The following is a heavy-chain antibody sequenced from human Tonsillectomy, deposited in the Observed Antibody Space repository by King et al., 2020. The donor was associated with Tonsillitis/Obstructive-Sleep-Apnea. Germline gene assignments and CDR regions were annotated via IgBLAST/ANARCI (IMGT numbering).Heavy chain of an antibody. J-gene: IGHJ6*02. CDR3: ARAVYSNGRPYYYYGMDV. Sequence: VQLQESGPGLVKPSETLSLTCTVSGGSISSYFWSWIRQPPGKGLEWIGYIYYSGSTNYNPSLKSRVTISVDTSKNQFSLKLSSVTAADTAVYYCARAVYSNGRPYYYYGMDVWGQGTTVTVSS. CDR2: IYYSGST. D-gene: IGHD6-19*01. V-gene: IGHV4-59*01. CDR1: GGSISSYF.